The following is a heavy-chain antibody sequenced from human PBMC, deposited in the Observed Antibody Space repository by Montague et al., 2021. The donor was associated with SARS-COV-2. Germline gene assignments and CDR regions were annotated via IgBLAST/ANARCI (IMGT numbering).Heavy chain of an antibody. CDR2: GYDSGGT. D-gene: IGHD1-26*01. J-gene: IGHJ3*02. V-gene: IGHV4-4*02. CDR1: GDSITNTYW. CDR3: ARGRVDLAATALKVVFDI. Sequence: SETLSLTCAVSGDSITNTYWWTGVCQWTGKGLEWIGEGYDSGGTHFNESVKSRVGVSLDKSKNKFSLNMSSVTAADTTVYYCARGRVDLAATALKVVFDIWGQVTLVTVSS.